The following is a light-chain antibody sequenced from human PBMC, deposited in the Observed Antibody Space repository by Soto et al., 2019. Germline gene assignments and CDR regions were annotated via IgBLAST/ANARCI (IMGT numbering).Light chain of an antibody. J-gene: IGKJ2*01. Sequence: EIVLTQYPGTLSLSPGERATISCRASQSVRNVYLAWYQQKPGQAPRILIYDASNRATGIPDRFSGSVSGKDFTRTINRPETEGFAVYYCQQSGSSPRTFRQGTQLEIK. CDR1: QSVRNVY. V-gene: IGKV3-20*01. CDR2: DAS. CDR3: QQSGSSPRT.